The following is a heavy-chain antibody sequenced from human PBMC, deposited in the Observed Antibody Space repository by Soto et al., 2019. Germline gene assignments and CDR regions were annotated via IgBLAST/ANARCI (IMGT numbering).Heavy chain of an antibody. Sequence: QVQLVQSGAEVKKPGASVKVSCKASGYTFTTYGIIWVRQAPGQGLEWMGWISAYNGNTNYARKFQGRVTMTTDTSTSTVYMELRSLRSDDTAVYYCARASYYFDPSDGYPGGVFDFWGQGTLVTVSS. CDR1: GYTFTTYG. CDR3: ARASYYFDPSDGYPGGVFDF. J-gene: IGHJ4*02. CDR2: ISAYNGNT. D-gene: IGHD3-22*01. V-gene: IGHV1-18*01.